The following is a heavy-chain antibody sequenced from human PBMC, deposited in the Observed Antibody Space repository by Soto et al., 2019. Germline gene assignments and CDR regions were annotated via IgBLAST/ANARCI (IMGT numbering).Heavy chain of an antibody. CDR1: GGSISSSTYY. D-gene: IGHD4-17*01. V-gene: IGHV4-39*01. J-gene: IGHJ5*02. Sequence: SETLSLTCTVSGGSISSSTYYWGWIRQPPGKGLEWIGSIYFNGGTYYNPSLRSRVTISVDTSKNQFSLKLTSVTAADTAVYYCARRGVTMGSDWFDPWGQGTLVTVSS. CDR3: ARRGVTMGSDWFDP. CDR2: IYFNGGT.